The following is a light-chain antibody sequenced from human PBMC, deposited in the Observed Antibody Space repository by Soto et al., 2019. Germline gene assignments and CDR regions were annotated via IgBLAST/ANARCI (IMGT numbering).Light chain of an antibody. J-gene: IGKJ2*01. CDR1: QDISNY. Sequence: DIPMTQSPSSLSASVGDRVTITCQASQDISNYLNWYQQKPGKAPKLLIYDASNLETGVPSRFSGSGSGTEFTFTISSLQPGDIATYYCQQYDNLPYTFGQGTKLEIK. CDR2: DAS. CDR3: QQYDNLPYT. V-gene: IGKV1-33*01.